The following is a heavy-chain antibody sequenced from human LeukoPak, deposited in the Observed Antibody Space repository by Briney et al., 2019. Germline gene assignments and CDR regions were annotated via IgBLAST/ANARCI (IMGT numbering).Heavy chain of an antibody. CDR2: IKQDGSEK. V-gene: IGHV3-7*03. J-gene: IGHJ2*01. D-gene: IGHD3-3*01. CDR3: ARAEWSNWYFDL. Sequence: GGSLRLSCAASGFTFSTYWMNWVREAPGKGLEWVANIKQDGSEKYYVDSVKGRFTLSRDSAKNSLYLQMNSLRAEDTAVYYCARAEWSNWYFDLWGRGTLVTVSS. CDR1: GFTFSTYW.